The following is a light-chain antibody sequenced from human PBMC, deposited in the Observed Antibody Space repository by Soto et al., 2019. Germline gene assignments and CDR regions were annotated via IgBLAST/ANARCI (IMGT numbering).Light chain of an antibody. CDR2: LNSDGSH. J-gene: IGLJ3*02. CDR3: QTWSTDIRV. V-gene: IGLV4-69*01. CDR1: SGHNSYA. Sequence: VLTQPPSASASLGASVKLTCTLSSGHNSYAIAWHQQQPEKGPRYLMKLNSDGSHSKGDGIPDRFSGSSSGAERYLTMSSLQSEDEADYYCQTWSTDIRVFGGGTKLTVL.